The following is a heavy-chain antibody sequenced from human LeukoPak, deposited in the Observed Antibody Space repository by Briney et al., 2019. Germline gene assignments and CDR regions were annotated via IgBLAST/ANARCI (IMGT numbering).Heavy chain of an antibody. Sequence: SEGSLRLSCAASGFTFSTYAMSWVRQAPGKGLEWVSCISGSGGTTYYADSVKGRFTISRDNSKNTLYLQMNSLRAEDTAVYYCAKVGGYSYGYPFDYWGQGTLVTVSS. CDR3: AKVGGYSYGYPFDY. CDR1: GFTFSTYA. D-gene: IGHD5-18*01. J-gene: IGHJ4*02. CDR2: ISGSGGTT. V-gene: IGHV3-23*01.